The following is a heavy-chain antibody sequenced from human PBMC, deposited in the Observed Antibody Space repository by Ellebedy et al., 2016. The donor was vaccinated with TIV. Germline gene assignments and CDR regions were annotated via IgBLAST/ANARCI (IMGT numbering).Heavy chain of an antibody. Sequence: GGSLRLSCAASGFSFSTYWMFWVRQAPGKGLVWVSRINTDGTIPDYADSVKGRFTISRDNAKNTLYLQMNSLRADDTAVYYCARDYWGYWGQGTLVTVSS. V-gene: IGHV3-74*01. CDR2: INTDGTIP. CDR1: GFSFSTYW. J-gene: IGHJ4*02. CDR3: ARDYWGY. D-gene: IGHD3-16*01.